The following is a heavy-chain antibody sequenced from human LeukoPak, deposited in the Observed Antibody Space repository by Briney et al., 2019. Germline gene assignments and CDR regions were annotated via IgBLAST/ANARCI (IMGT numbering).Heavy chain of an antibody. V-gene: IGHV3-23*01. Sequence: PGGSLRLSCAASGFTFSNYAMSWVRQAPGKGLEWVSAILESGGSTYYADSVKGRFTISRENSKNTLYLQMNSLRAEDTAVYYCAKRSPRDYYYNMDVWGQGTTVTVSS. CDR1: GFTFSNYA. CDR3: AKRSPRDYYYNMDV. CDR2: ILESGGST. J-gene: IGHJ6*02.